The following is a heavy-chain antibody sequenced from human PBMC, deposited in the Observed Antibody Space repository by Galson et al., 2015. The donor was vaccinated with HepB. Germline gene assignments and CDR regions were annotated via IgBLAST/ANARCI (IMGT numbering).Heavy chain of an antibody. V-gene: IGHV1-18*01. CDR1: GYTFTSYG. CDR3: ARDLLPSRYSSSWNPGNSGY. CDR2: ISAYNGNT. D-gene: IGHD6-13*01. Sequence: SVKVSCKASGYTFTSYGISWVRQAPGQGLEWMGWISAYNGNTNYAQKLQGRVTMTTDTSTSTAYMELRSLRSDDTDVYYCARDLLPSRYSSSWNPGNSGYWGQGTLVTVSS. J-gene: IGHJ4*02.